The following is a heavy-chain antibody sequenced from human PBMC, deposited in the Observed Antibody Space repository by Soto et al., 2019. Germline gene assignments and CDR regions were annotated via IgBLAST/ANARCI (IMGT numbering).Heavy chain of an antibody. CDR2: IFDSGSA. J-gene: IGHJ4*02. CDR3: ERGSGYYRKFDS. D-gene: IGHD3-3*01. CDR1: GGSITSGGYS. Sequence: PSETLSLTCYVSGGSITSGGYSWTWIRHQPGKALQWIGYIFDSGSAYYNPSLKSRLTISVDTGKNLFSLELSSVTAAETAVYYCERGSGYYRKFDSWGQGTLVTVSS. V-gene: IGHV4-31*02.